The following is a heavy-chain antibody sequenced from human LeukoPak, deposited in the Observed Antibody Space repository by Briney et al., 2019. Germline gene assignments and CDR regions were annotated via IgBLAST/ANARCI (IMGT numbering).Heavy chain of an antibody. CDR2: IIPIFGTA. D-gene: IGHD3-10*01. J-gene: IGHJ6*03. Sequence: SVKVSCKASGGTLSSYAISWVRQAPGQGLEWMGRIIPIFGTANYAQKFQGRVTITTDESTSTAYMELSSLRSEDTAVYYCASSAQFGELHPDYYYYYYMDVWGKGTTVTVSS. CDR3: ASSAQFGELHPDYYYYYYMDV. V-gene: IGHV1-69*05. CDR1: GGTLSSYA.